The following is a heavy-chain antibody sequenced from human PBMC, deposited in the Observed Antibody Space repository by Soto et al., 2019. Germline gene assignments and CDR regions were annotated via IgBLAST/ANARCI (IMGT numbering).Heavy chain of an antibody. D-gene: IGHD2-2*01. CDR3: ARVCCSSTCGGSPSSTYYGMLS. Sequence: PSETLSLTCAVYGGSFSGYYWSWIRQPPGKGLEWIGEINHSGSTNYNPSLKSRVTISVDTSKNQFSLKLSSVTAADTAVYYCARVCCSSTCGGSPSSTYYGMLSWDKGPRSPSPQ. CDR2: INHSGST. V-gene: IGHV4-34*01. J-gene: IGHJ6*01. CDR1: GGSFSGYY.